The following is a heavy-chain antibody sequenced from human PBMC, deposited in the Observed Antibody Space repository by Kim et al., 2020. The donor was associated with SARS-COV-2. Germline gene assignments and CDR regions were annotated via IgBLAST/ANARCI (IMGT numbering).Heavy chain of an antibody. Sequence: GGSLRLSCAASGFTFSSYAMSWVRQTPGKGLEWVSAIIGSGGTSYYADSAKGRFTISRDNSKNTLYLQMNSLRADDTAVYYCAKGDGSGTYYRSGDELFDSWGQGTLVTVSS. J-gene: IGHJ4*02. V-gene: IGHV3-23*01. CDR1: GFTFSSYA. D-gene: IGHD3-10*01. CDR3: AKGDGSGTYYRSGDELFDS. CDR2: IIGSGGTS.